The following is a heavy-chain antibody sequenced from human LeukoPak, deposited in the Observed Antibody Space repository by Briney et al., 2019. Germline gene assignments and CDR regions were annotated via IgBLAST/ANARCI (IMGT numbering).Heavy chain of an antibody. CDR1: GFTFSSFA. Sequence: GGTLRLSCAASGFTFSSFAMNWVRQAPGKGLEWVSAISGSGGSTYYADSVKGRFTISRDNSKNTLYLQMNSLRAEDTAIYYCARGTYYDSTSYYYASTFDYWGQGTLVTVSS. D-gene: IGHD3-22*01. V-gene: IGHV3-23*01. J-gene: IGHJ4*02. CDR2: ISGSGGST. CDR3: ARGTYYDSTSYYYASTFDY.